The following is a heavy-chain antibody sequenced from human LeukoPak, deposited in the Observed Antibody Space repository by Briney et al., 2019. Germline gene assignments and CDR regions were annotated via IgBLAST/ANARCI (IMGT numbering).Heavy chain of an antibody. CDR3: ARRAAGGLYYFDY. D-gene: IGHD6-13*01. CDR2: FSGAGGNT. CDR1: GFTFSSSI. Sequence: TGGSLRLSCAASGFTFSSSIMSWVRQAPGKGLEWVSTFSGAGGNTYYAASVSGRFTISRDNSKNTLFLQMSSLRAEDTAVYYCARRAAGGLYYFDYWGQGILVTVSS. J-gene: IGHJ4*02. V-gene: IGHV3-23*01.